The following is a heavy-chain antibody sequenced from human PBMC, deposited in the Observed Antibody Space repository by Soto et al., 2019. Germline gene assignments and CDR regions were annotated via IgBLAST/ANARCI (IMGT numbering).Heavy chain of an antibody. D-gene: IGHD3-3*01. V-gene: IGHV3-23*01. CDR3: AKNKFWSGYQRAYYYYGMDV. CDR1: GFTFSSYA. CDR2: ISGSGGST. Sequence: EVQLLESGGGLVQPGGSLRLSCAASGFTFSSYAMSWVRQAPGKGLEWVSAISGSGGSTYYADSVKGRFTISRDNSKNTLYLQMNSLRAEDTAVYYCAKNKFWSGYQRAYYYYGMDVWGQGTTVTVSS. J-gene: IGHJ6*02.